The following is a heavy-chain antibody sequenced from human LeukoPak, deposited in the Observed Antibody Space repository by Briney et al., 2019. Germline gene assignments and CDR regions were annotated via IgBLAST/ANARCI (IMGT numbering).Heavy chain of an antibody. D-gene: IGHD3-10*01. V-gene: IGHV4-30-4*01. CDR2: SYYSGTA. Sequence: SQTLSLTCSVSGDSITRGDYYWSWIRQPPGKGLEWIGFSYYSGTAYYNPSLKTRVAISVALSKNQFSLNLRSVTAADTAVYYCARVADYGSGTYLIDYWGQGSLVTVSS. CDR1: GDSITRGDYY. CDR3: ARVADYGSGTYLIDY. J-gene: IGHJ4*02.